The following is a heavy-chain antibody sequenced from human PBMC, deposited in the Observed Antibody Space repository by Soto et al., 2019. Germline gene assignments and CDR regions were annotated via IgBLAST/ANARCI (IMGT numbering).Heavy chain of an antibody. J-gene: IGHJ6*02. CDR3: ARDPPPGGVVRYYYYGMDV. D-gene: IGHD3-16*01. CDR2: IWYDGSNK. Sequence: QVQLVESGGGVVQPGRSLRLSCAASGFTFSSYGMHWVRQAPGKGLEWVAVIWYDGSNKYYADSVKGRFTISRDNSKNTLYLQMNSLRAEDTAVYYCARDPPPGGVVRYYYYGMDVWGQGTTVTVSS. CDR1: GFTFSSYG. V-gene: IGHV3-33*01.